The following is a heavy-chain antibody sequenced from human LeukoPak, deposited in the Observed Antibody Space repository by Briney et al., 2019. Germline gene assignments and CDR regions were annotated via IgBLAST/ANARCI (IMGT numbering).Heavy chain of an antibody. CDR3: ARDHGDYVQYNWFDP. CDR1: GYTFTGYY. Sequence: ATVKVSCKSSGYTFTGYYMHWVRQAPGQGLEWLGWLNSNLGGTKYTQKFQGRVTMTRDTSIRTAYTELSGLKSDDTAVYYCARDHGDYVQYNWFDPWGEGTLVTVSS. J-gene: IGHJ5*02. CDR2: LNSNLGGT. V-gene: IGHV1-2*02. D-gene: IGHD4-17*01.